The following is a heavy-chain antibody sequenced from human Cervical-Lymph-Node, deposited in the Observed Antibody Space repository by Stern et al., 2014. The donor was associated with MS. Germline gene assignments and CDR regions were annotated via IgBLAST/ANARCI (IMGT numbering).Heavy chain of an antibody. D-gene: IGHD3-10*01. CDR3: ASDSYGSGSYYKRGFDF. J-gene: IGHJ4*02. V-gene: IGHV3-48*02. CDR1: GFTFSSYS. Sequence: EVQLVQSGGGLVQPGGSLRLSCAASGFTFSSYSMNWVRQAPGKGLEWVSYISSSSSTIYYADSVKGRFTISRDNANNSLYLQMNSLRDEDTAVYYCASDSYGSGSYYKRGFDFWGQGTLVTVSS. CDR2: ISSSSSTI.